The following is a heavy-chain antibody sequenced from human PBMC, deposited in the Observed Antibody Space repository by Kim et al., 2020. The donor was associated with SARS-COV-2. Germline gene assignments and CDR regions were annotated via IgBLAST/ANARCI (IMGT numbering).Heavy chain of an antibody. Sequence: GGSLRLSCAASGFTFSSYEMNWVRQAPGKGLEWVSYISSSGSTIYYADSVKGRFTISRDNAKNSLYLQMNSLRAEDTAVYYCARVDCLSCSEFWDYYYGMDVWGQGTTVTVSS. CDR3: ARVDCLSCSEFWDYYYGMDV. D-gene: IGHD2-15*01. CDR1: GFTFSSYE. V-gene: IGHV3-48*03. J-gene: IGHJ6*02. CDR2: ISSSGSTI.